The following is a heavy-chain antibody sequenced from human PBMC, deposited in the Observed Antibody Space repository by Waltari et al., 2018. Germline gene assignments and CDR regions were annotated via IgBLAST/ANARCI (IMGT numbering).Heavy chain of an antibody. CDR3: ARHLYSIDYLELGN. Sequence: EVHLLESGGGVVQPGGSLSLSCHASGFPLISSAMRWVRQAPGKGLEWVSGISDSGVITKYADSVKGRFTVSRDNSKNTLYLQLNSLRAEDTAVYYCARHLYSIDYLELGNWGQGTLVTVSS. J-gene: IGHJ4*02. CDR1: GFPLISSA. V-gene: IGHV3-23*01. CDR2: ISDSGVIT. D-gene: IGHD3-22*01.